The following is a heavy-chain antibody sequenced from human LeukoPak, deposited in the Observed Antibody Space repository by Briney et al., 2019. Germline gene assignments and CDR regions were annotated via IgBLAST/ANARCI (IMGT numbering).Heavy chain of an antibody. V-gene: IGHV4-39*07. Sequence: SETLSLTCTVSGGSISRSIYYWGWIRQPPGKGLEWIGSIYYSGSTYCNPSLKSRVTISVDTSKNQFSLKLSSVTAADTAVYYCARDLGIAAAGYFDYWGQGALVTVSS. CDR2: IYYSGST. D-gene: IGHD6-13*01. CDR3: ARDLGIAAAGYFDY. CDR1: GGSISRSIYY. J-gene: IGHJ4*02.